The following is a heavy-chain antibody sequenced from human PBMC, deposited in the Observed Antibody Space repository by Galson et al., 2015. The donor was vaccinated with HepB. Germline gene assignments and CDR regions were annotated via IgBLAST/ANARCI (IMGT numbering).Heavy chain of an antibody. J-gene: IGHJ5*02. D-gene: IGHD2-2*01. CDR2: IYSGGSI. Sequence: SLRLSCAASGFTVSSNFMSWVRQAPGKGLAWVSVIYSGGSIYYADSVKGRFTISRDNSKNTVYLQMNSLRAEDTAVYYCARVFGSASLSWFDPWGQGTLVTVSS. CDR1: GFTVSSNF. V-gene: IGHV3-53*01. CDR3: ARVFGSASLSWFDP.